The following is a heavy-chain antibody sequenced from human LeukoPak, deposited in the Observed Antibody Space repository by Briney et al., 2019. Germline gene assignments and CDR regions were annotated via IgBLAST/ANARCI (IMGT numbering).Heavy chain of an antibody. CDR3: TTDASITTVRGVIIPSDY. CDR2: ISGSGGST. V-gene: IGHV3-23*01. CDR1: GFTFSSYA. D-gene: IGHD3-10*01. Sequence: PGGSLRLSCAASGFTFSSYAMSWVRQAPGKGLEWVSAISGSGGSTYYADSVKGRSTISRDNSKNTLYLQMNSLKTEDTAVYYCTTDASITTVRGVIIPSDYWGQGTLVTVSS. J-gene: IGHJ4*02.